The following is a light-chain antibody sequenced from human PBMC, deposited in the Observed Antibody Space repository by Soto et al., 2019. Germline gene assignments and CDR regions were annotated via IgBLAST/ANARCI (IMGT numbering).Light chain of an antibody. CDR2: GAS. J-gene: IGKJ1*01. V-gene: IGKV3-11*01. CDR3: QRYDSFRT. CDR1: QSISSF. Sequence: EMVLTQSPATGSLSPMEIATLSVRASQSISSFLAWYQQKPGQAPRLLIYGASNRATGIPDRFSGSGSGTDFTLTITRLETEDFAMYYCQRYDSFRTFGQGTKVDIK.